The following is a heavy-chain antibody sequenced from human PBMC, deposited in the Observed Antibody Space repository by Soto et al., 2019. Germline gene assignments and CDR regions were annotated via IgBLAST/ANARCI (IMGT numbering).Heavy chain of an antibody. CDR3: ARGRRDGYNEYFQH. D-gene: IGHD5-12*01. CDR1: GGSISSYY. Sequence: SETLSLTCTVSGGSISSYYWSWIRQPPGKGLEWIGYIYYSGSTNYNPSLKSRVTISVDTSKNQFSLKLSSVTAADTAVYYCARGRRDGYNEYFQHWGQGTLVTVSS. CDR2: IYYSGST. J-gene: IGHJ1*01. V-gene: IGHV4-59*01.